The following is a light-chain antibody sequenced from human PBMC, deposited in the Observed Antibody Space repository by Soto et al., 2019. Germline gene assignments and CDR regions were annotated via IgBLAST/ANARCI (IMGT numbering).Light chain of an antibody. CDR3: RSSANRTTPVV. CDR1: SDVVGNYNL. J-gene: IGLJ2*01. V-gene: IGLV2-23*01. CDR2: EGN. Sequence: QSALTQPASVSGSPGQSITISCTGTSDVVGNYNLVSWYQQHPGKAPKLIIYEGNKRPSGVSKRFSGSKSANSASLAISGLRAEDEADYYCRSSANRTTPVVFGGGTKLTVL.